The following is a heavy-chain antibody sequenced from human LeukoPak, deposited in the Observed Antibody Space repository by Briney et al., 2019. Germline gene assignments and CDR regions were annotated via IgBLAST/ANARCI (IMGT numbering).Heavy chain of an antibody. CDR1: GGSISSSSYY. D-gene: IGHD2-2*01. V-gene: IGHV4-39*01. CDR3: ARHRLVVPAPYYYYYMDV. CDR2: IYYSGST. Sequence: PSETLSLTCTVSGGSISSSSYYWGWIRQPPGKGLEWIGSIYYSGSTYYNPSLKSRVTISVDTSKNQFTLKLSSVTAADTAVYYCARHRLVVPAPYYYYYMDVWGKGTTVTVSS. J-gene: IGHJ6*03.